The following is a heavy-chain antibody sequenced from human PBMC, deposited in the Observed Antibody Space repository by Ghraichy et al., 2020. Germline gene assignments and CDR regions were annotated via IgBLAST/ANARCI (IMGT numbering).Heavy chain of an antibody. CDR1: GDSVSSNSAA. D-gene: IGHD6-19*01. CDR3: AREGWLVRNYYYGIDV. Sequence: TLSLTCAISGDSVSSNSAAWNWIRQSPSRGLEWLGRTYYRSKWYNDYAVSVKSRITIKPDTSKNQFSLQLNSVTPEDTAVYYCAREGWLVRNYYYGIDVWGQGTAVTVSS. CDR2: TYYRSKWYN. V-gene: IGHV6-1*01. J-gene: IGHJ6*02.